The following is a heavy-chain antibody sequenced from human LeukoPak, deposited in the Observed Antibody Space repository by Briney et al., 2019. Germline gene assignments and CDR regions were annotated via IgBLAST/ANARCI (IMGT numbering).Heavy chain of an antibody. CDR1: GDSVARDSVA. CDR2: TYYRSTWYN. V-gene: IGHV6-1*01. CDR3: ARGTGWPQFDY. Sequence: SQTLSLTCAISGDSVARDSVAWNWIRQSPSRGLEWLGRTYYRSTWYNDYAVSVKGRITVNPDTSKNQFSLQLNSVTPEDTAVYYCARGTGWPQFDYWGQGTLVTVSS. D-gene: IGHD6-19*01. J-gene: IGHJ4*02.